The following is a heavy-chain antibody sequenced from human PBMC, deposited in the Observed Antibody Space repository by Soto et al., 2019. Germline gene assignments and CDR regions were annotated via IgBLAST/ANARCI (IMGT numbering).Heavy chain of an antibody. CDR1: GGSISSGGYY. J-gene: IGHJ5*02. V-gene: IGHV4-31*03. CDR3: ARDLNPEGGNWFDP. D-gene: IGHD3-16*01. CDR2: IYYSGST. Sequence: SETLSLTCTVSGGSISSGGYYWSWIRQHPGKGLEWIGYIYYSGSTYYNPSLKSRVTISVDTSKNQFSLKLSSVTAADTAVYYCARDLNPEGGNWFDPWGQGTLVTVSS.